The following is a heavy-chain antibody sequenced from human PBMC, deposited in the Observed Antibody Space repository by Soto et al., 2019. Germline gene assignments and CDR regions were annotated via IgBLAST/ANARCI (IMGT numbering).Heavy chain of an antibody. CDR2: ISSSGSTI. V-gene: IGHV3-48*04. J-gene: IGHJ4*02. D-gene: IGHD6-13*01. Sequence: PGGSLRLSCAASGFTFSSYWMNWVRQAPGKGLEWVSYISSSGSTIYYADSVKGRFTISRDNAKNSLYLQMNSLRAEDTAVYYCARGQQQLVSPFDYWGQGTLVTVSS. CDR3: ARGQQQLVSPFDY. CDR1: GFTFSSYW.